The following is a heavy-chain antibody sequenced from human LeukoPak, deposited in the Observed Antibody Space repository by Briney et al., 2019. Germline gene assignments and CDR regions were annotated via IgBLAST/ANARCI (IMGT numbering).Heavy chain of an antibody. J-gene: IGHJ5*02. CDR1: GFSFRSHW. CDR3: SRGGSGSTYGLFDP. Sequence: GGSLRLSCATSGFSFRSHWMHWVRQAPGKGLVWVSRIKTDGSSIHYADSVKGRFTISRDNAKNTLYLQMDSLTVDDTGVYWCSRGGSGSTYGLFDPWGQGALVTVSS. CDR2: IKTDGSSI. V-gene: IGHV3-74*01. D-gene: IGHD5-18*01.